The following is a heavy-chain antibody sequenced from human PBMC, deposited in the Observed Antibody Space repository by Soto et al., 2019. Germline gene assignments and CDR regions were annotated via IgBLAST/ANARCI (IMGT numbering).Heavy chain of an antibody. V-gene: IGHV1-2*02. CDR3: ARENDSSGPSDAFDI. CDR1: GYTFTGYY. Sequence: ASVKVSCKASGYTFTGYYMHWVRQAPGQGLEWMGWINPNSGGTNYVQKFQGRVTMTRDTSISTAYMELSRLRSDDTAVYYCARENDSSGPSDAFDIWGQGTMVTVSS. CDR2: INPNSGGT. J-gene: IGHJ3*02. D-gene: IGHD3-22*01.